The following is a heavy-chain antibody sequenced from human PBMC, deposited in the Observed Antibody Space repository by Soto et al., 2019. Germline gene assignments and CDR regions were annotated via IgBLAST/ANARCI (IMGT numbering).Heavy chain of an antibody. CDR2: INLRGVTT. V-gene: IGHV1-46*02. D-gene: IGHD4-17*01. CDR1: GYTFNKYY. CDR3: ARGPDYSDVPLWDY. Sequence: QVQLVQSGAEVRKPGASVRLSCETSGYTFNKYYIHWVRQAPGQGLAWVGIINLRGVTTESARELRGRVPMTGDTSTSTAYMELSNLRSEDTAVYFCARGPDYSDVPLWDYWGQGTLVTVSS. J-gene: IGHJ4*02.